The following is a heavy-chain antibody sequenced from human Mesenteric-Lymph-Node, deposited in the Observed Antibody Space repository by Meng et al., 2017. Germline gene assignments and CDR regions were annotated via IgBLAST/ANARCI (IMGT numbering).Heavy chain of an antibody. CDR1: GGTFSSYA. Sequence: SVKVSCKASGGTFSSYAISWVRQAPGQGLEWMGGIIPIFGTANYAQKFQGRVTITADKSTSTAYMELSSLRSDDTAVYYCARCVYDYVWGSYRYNRFDYWGQGTLVTVSS. CDR3: ARCVYDYVWGSYRYNRFDY. V-gene: IGHV1-69*06. CDR2: IIPIFGTA. J-gene: IGHJ4*02. D-gene: IGHD3-16*02.